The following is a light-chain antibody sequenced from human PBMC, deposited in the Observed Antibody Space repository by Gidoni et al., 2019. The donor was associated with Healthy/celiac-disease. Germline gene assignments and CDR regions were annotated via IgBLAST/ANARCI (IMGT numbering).Light chain of an antibody. CDR2: QDS. Sequence: SYELTKPPSVSVSPGQTASITCSGDKLGDKYACWYQQKPGQSPVLVIYQDSKRPSGIPERFSGSNSANTATLTISGTQAMDVAYYYCQAWDISTAYVVFRGGTKLTVL. J-gene: IGLJ2*01. CDR3: QAWDISTAYVV. CDR1: KLGDKY. V-gene: IGLV3-1*01.